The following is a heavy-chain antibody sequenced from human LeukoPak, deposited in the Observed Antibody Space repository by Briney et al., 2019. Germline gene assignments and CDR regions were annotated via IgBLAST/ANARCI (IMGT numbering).Heavy chain of an antibody. Sequence: GGSLRLSCAASGFTFSSYSMNWVRQAPGKGLEWVPYISSSSSTIYYADSVKGRFTISRDNAKNSLYLQMNSLRAEDTAVYYCARALQGIVATINYWGQGTLVTVSS. CDR2: ISSSSSTI. V-gene: IGHV3-48*01. CDR3: ARALQGIVATINY. J-gene: IGHJ4*02. D-gene: IGHD5-12*01. CDR1: GFTFSSYS.